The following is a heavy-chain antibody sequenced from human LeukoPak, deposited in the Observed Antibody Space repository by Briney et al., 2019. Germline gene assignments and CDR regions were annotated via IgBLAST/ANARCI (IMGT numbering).Heavy chain of an antibody. V-gene: IGHV3-23*01. J-gene: IGHJ4*02. Sequence: GGSLRLSCAASGFTFSSYDMSWVRQAPGKGLERVLGISGSGGSTYYADSVKGRFTISRDNSKNTLYLQMSSLRAEDTAVYYCAKQGGDSSGVYFDHWGQGTLVTVSS. CDR3: AKQGGDSSGVYFDH. CDR2: ISGSGGST. D-gene: IGHD3-22*01. CDR1: GFTFSSYD.